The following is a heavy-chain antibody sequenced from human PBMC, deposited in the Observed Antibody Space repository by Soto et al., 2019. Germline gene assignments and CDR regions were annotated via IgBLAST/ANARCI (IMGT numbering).Heavy chain of an antibody. CDR1: GGSISSSGYY. V-gene: IGHV4-39*01. Sequence: SETLSLTCTVSGGSISSSGYYWGWIRQPPGKGLEWIGTIYYSGSTYYSPSLKSRVTISVDTSKNQFSLKLSSVTAADTAVYYCASTEVVVVAATHRFGWFDPWGQGTLVTVSS. D-gene: IGHD2-15*01. CDR3: ASTEVVVVAATHRFGWFDP. CDR2: IYYSGST. J-gene: IGHJ5*02.